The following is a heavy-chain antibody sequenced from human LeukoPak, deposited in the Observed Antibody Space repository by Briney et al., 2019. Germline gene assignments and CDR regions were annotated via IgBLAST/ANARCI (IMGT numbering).Heavy chain of an antibody. CDR3: ARAMDYYDSRGYYYGYFDY. Sequence: SETLSLTCSVSGGSISSYYWSWIRQPPGKGLEWIGYIYYSGSTNYNPSLKSRVTISVDTSKNQFSLKLSSVTAADTAVYYCARAMDYYDSRGYYYGYFDYWGQGTLVTVSS. CDR1: GGSISSYY. J-gene: IGHJ4*02. D-gene: IGHD3-22*01. CDR2: IYYSGST. V-gene: IGHV4-59*01.